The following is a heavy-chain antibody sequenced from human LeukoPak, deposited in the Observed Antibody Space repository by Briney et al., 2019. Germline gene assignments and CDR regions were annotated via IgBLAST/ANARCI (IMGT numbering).Heavy chain of an antibody. V-gene: IGHV1-69*13. CDR2: IIPIFGTA. CDR3: ASSRARYRGSLDAFDI. Sequence: SVKVSCKASGGTFSSYAISWVRQAPGQGLEWMGGIIPIFGTANYAQKFQGRVTITADESTSTAYMELSSLRSEDTAVYYCASSRARYRGSLDAFDIWGQGTMVTVSS. J-gene: IGHJ3*02. CDR1: GGTFSSYA. D-gene: IGHD1-26*01.